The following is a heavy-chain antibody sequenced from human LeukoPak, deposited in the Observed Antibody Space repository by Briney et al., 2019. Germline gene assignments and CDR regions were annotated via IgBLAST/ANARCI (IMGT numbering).Heavy chain of an antibody. CDR1: GGSISSSSYY. V-gene: IGHV4-39*07. CDR3: AREGDNWFDP. D-gene: IGHD1-26*01. CDR2: IYYSGGT. J-gene: IGHJ5*02. Sequence: PSETLSLTCTVSGGSISSSSYYWGWIRQPPGKGLEWIGSIYYSGGTYYNPSLKSRVTISVDTSKNQFSLKLSSVTAADTAVYYCAREGDNWFDPWGQGTLVTVSS.